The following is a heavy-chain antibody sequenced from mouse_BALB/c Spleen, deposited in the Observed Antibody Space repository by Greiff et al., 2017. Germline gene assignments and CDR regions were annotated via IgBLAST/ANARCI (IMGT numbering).Heavy chain of an antibody. CDR2: ISSGGSYT. V-gene: IGHV5-6*02. CDR1: GFTFSSYG. Sequence: DVKLVESGGDLVKPGGSLKLSCAASGFTFSSYGMSWVRQTPDKRLEWVATISSGGSYTYYPDSVKGRFTISRDNAKNTLYLQMSSLKSEDTAMYYCARHGGAYWGQGTLVTVSA. CDR3: ARHGGAY. J-gene: IGHJ3*01.